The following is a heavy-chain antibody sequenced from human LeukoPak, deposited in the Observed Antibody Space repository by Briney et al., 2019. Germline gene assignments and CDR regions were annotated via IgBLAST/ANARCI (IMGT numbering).Heavy chain of an antibody. V-gene: IGHV1-18*01. J-gene: IGHJ4*02. CDR1: GYTFTSYG. CDR3: ARSAYIVVVPAAYDY. CDR2: ISAYNGNT. D-gene: IGHD2-2*01. Sequence: ASVKVSCKASGYTFTSYGISWVRQAPGQGLEWMGWISAYNGNTNYAQKLQGRVTMTTDTSTSTAYMELRSLRSDGTAVYYCARSAYIVVVPAAYDYWGQGTLVTVSS.